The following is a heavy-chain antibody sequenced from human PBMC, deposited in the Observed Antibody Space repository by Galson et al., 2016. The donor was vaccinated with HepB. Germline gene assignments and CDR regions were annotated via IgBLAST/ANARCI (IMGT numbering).Heavy chain of an antibody. Sequence: SVKVSCKASGYTFTNYAIHWVRQAPGQSLEWVGCINPGNGATKYSQNFQGRVAVTGDTSASTAYMELSSLRSEDTAVYYCAKESIGVVPMGDDPLDVWGQGTMVTVSS. CDR3: AKESIGVVPMGDDPLDV. J-gene: IGHJ3*01. CDR1: GYTFTNYA. CDR2: INPGNGAT. V-gene: IGHV1-3*01. D-gene: IGHD3-3*01.